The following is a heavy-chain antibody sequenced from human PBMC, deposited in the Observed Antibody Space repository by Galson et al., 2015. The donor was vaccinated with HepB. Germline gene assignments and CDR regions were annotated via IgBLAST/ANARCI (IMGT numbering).Heavy chain of an antibody. CDR3: ARGDNYDSSNFDL. J-gene: IGHJ4*02. CDR1: GFTFSRYW. V-gene: IGHV3-74*01. D-gene: IGHD3-22*01. CDR2: INSDGSST. Sequence: SLRLSCAASGFTFSRYWMHWVRQAPGKGLVWVPRINSDGSSTRHADSVEGRFTISRDNAKNTVNLQMKSLGAEDTAVYYCARGDNYDSSNFDLWGQGTLVTVSS.